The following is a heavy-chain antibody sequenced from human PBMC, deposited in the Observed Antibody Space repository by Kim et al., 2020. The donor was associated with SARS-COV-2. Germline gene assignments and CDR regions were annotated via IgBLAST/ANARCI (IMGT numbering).Heavy chain of an antibody. D-gene: IGHD2-2*01. CDR1: GGSFSGYY. CDR2: INHSGST. V-gene: IGHV4-34*01. CDR3: ARGQLRYCSSTSCYRYYYYYGMDV. Sequence: SETLSLTCAVYGGSFSGYYWSWIRQPPGKGLEWIGEINHSGSTNYNPSLKSRVTISVDTSKNQFSLKLSSVTAADTAVYYCARGQLRYCSSTSCYRYYYYYGMDVWGQGTTVTVSS. J-gene: IGHJ6*02.